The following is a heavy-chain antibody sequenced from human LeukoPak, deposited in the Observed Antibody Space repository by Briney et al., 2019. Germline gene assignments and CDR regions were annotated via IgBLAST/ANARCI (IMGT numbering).Heavy chain of an antibody. V-gene: IGHV3-23*01. CDR2: ISGSGGST. CDR1: GFTFSNYA. J-gene: IGHJ4*02. D-gene: IGHD2/OR15-2a*01. CDR3: AKGPLSHFDY. Sequence: GGSLRLSCAAPGFTFSNYAMNWVRQAPGKGLEWVSAISGSGGSTYYAVSVKGRFTISRDNSKNTLYLQMNSLRAEDTAVYYCAKGPLSHFDYWGQGTLVTVSS.